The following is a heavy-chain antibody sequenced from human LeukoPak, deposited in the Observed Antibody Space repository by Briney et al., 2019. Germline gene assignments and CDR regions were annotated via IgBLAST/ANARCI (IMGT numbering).Heavy chain of an antibody. CDR1: GFTFSDYY. Sequence: KSGGSLRLSCAASGFTFSDYYMGWIRQAPGKGLECVSYIRGSGSDIYYADSVKGRFTISRDNAKNSLFLQMNSLRAEDTAVYYCARDIVAAGLFFDYWGQGTPVTVSS. J-gene: IGHJ4*02. CDR2: IRGSGSDI. D-gene: IGHD6-13*01. CDR3: ARDIVAAGLFFDY. V-gene: IGHV3-11*01.